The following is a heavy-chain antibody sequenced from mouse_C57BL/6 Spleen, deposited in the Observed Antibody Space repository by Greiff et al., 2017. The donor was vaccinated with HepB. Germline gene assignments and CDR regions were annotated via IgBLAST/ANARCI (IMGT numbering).Heavy chain of an antibody. J-gene: IGHJ2*01. CDR3: ASWDDY. Sequence: QVQLKQSGPELVKPGASVKISCKASGYAFSSSWMNWVKQRPGKGLEWIGRIYPGDGDTNYNGKFKGKATLTADKSSSTAYMQLSSLTSEDSAVYFCASWDDYWGQGTTLTVSS. CDR2: IYPGDGDT. D-gene: IGHD4-1*01. V-gene: IGHV1-82*01. CDR1: GYAFSSSW.